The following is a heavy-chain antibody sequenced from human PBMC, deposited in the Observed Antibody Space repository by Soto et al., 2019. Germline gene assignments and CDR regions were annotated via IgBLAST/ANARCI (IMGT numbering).Heavy chain of an antibody. CDR1: GFNVNSDY. J-gene: IGHJ4*02. D-gene: IGHD2-21*02. CDR2: IYSGETT. V-gene: IGHV3-53*01. CDR3: TRDGRGLGRLSLFEY. Sequence: VGSLRLSCAASGFNVNSDYMNWVRQTPGKGLEWVASIYSGETTYYADSVRGRFTISSDKSKNTLYFQLSSLRIEDTAVYYCTRDGRGLGRLSLFEYWGQGVLVTVSS.